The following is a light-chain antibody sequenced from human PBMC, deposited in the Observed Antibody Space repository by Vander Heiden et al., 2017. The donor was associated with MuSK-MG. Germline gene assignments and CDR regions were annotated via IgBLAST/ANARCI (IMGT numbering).Light chain of an antibody. CDR1: QSVSSY. J-gene: IGKJ4*02. CDR3: QQRSNWPLT. CDR2: DAS. V-gene: IGKV3-11*01. Sequence: VFPPSPSTLSVSPGERATLSCRASQSVSSYLAWYQQKPGQAPRLLIYDASNRATGIPARFSGSGSGTDFTLTISSLEPEDFAVYYCQQRSNWPLTFGGGTKVEIK.